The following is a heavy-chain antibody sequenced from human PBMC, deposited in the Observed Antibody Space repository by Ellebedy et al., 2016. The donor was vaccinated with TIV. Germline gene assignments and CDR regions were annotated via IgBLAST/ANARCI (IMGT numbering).Heavy chain of an antibody. J-gene: IGHJ4*02. CDR2: ISGNSGRM. V-gene: IGHV3-23*01. D-gene: IGHD6-19*01. CDR3: AKGALAYTNSTGFSSGRYYDY. CDR1: GFTVSTYA. Sequence: PGGSLRLSCAASGFTVSTYAMTWVRQPPGKGLEWVSTISGNSGRMYYAYSVKGRFTISRANSENTLYLQMNSLRAEDTAIYYCAKGALAYTNSTGFSSGRYYDYWGQGALVSVSS.